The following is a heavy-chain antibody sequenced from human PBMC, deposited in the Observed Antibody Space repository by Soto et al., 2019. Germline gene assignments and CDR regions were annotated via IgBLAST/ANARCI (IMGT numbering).Heavy chain of an antibody. CDR2: IWYDGSNK. D-gene: IGHD3-22*01. J-gene: IGHJ4*02. Sequence: QVQLVESGGGVVQPGRSLRLSCAASGFTFSSYGMHWVRQAPGKGLERVAVIWYDGSNKYYADSVKGRFTISRDNSKNTLYLQMNSLRAEDTAVYYCARERDSSGFSYYFDYWGQGTLVTVSS. CDR1: GFTFSSYG. V-gene: IGHV3-33*01. CDR3: ARERDSSGFSYYFDY.